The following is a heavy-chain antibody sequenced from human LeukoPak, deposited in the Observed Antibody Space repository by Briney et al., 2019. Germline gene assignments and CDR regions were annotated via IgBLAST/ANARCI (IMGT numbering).Heavy chain of an antibody. CDR1: GFTFSSYS. Sequence: GESLRLSCEATGFTFSSYSMNWVRQGPGKSLEWVASISGNSRDIYYADSLKGRVTISRDNAENTLYLHMNSLRAEDTAVYYCARDYYEFFHWGQGPLVTVSS. CDR2: ISGNSRDI. CDR3: ARDYYEFFH. V-gene: IGHV3-21*01. D-gene: IGHD3/OR15-3a*01. J-gene: IGHJ4*02.